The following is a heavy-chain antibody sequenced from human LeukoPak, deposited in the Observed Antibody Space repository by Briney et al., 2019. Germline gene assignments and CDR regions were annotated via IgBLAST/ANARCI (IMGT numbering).Heavy chain of an antibody. J-gene: IGHJ4*02. CDR1: GGSLSSYY. CDR3: ARDHGSGSYYGFDY. V-gene: IGHV4-59*12. CDR2: IYYSGST. Sequence: SETLSLTCTVSGGSLSSYYWSWIRQPPGKGLEWIGYIYYSGSTNYNPSLKSRVTISVDTSKNQFSLKLSSVTAADTAVYYCARDHGSGSYYGFDYWGQGTLVTVSS. D-gene: IGHD3-10*01.